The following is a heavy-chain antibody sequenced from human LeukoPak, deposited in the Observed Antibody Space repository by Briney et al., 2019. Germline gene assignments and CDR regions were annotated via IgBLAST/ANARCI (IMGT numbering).Heavy chain of an antibody. Sequence: GGSLRLSCAASGFTFSNYCMHWVRQPPGKGLVWVSQICTGESTIKSADSVKGRFTISRDNAKNTLYLQMSSLRVEDTAVYYCVRGVPVTPGIDYWGQGTLVSVSS. V-gene: IGHV3-74*01. CDR2: ICTGESTI. D-gene: IGHD2-2*01. CDR1: GFTFSNYC. J-gene: IGHJ4*02. CDR3: VRGVPVTPGIDY.